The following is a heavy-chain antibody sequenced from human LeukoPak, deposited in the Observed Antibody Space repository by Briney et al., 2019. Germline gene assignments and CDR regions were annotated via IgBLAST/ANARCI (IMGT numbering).Heavy chain of an antibody. V-gene: IGHV3-7*01. CDR1: GLTFSNYW. CDR3: AREKPELDY. CDR2: IKQDGSEK. Sequence: GGSLRLSCAASGLTFSNYWMSWVRQAPGKGLEWVANIKQDGSEKYYVDSVKGRFTISRDNAKNSLYLQMKSLRVEDTAVYYCAREKPELDYWGQGTLVTVSS. J-gene: IGHJ4*02.